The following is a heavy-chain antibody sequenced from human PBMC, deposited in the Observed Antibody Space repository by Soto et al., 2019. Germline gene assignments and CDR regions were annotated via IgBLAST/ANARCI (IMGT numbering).Heavy chain of an antibody. CDR2: ISTYNGKT. D-gene: IGHD6-19*01. CDR1: GYTFTNYG. Sequence: QVQLVQSGAAVKKPGASLKVSCQTSGYTFTNYGLNWVRHAPGQGFEWMGWISTYNGKTNYAQKFQGRVTMTTDTSTGTDYMELRRLRSDDTAVYFCASALMCSGWYGIDYWGQGTLVTVSS. V-gene: IGHV1-18*01. J-gene: IGHJ4*02. CDR3: ASALMCSGWYGIDY.